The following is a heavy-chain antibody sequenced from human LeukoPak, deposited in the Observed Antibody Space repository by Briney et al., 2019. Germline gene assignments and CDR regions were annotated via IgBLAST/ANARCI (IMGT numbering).Heavy chain of an antibody. J-gene: IGHJ5*02. CDR2: FDPEDGET. CDR1: GYTLTELS. D-gene: IGHD2-15*01. V-gene: IGHV1-24*01. CDR3: ALGGGLRGWFDP. Sequence: ASVRVSCKASGYTLTELSMHWVRQAPGKGLEWMGGFDPEDGETIYAQKFQGRVTMTEDTSTDTAYMEVSSLRSEDTAVYYCALGGGLRGWFDPWGQGTLVTVSS.